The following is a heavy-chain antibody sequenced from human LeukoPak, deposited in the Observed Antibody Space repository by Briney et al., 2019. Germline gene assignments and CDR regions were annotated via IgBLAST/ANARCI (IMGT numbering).Heavy chain of an antibody. J-gene: IGHJ4*02. Sequence: SETLSLTCAVYGGSFSGYYWSWIRQPPGKGLEWIGEINHSGSTNYNPSLKSRVTISVDTSKNQFSLKLNSVTAADTAVYYCARASEGLRSHFDYWGQGTLVTVSS. CDR3: ARASEGLRSHFDY. CDR1: GGSFSGYY. V-gene: IGHV4-34*01. D-gene: IGHD5-12*01. CDR2: INHSGST.